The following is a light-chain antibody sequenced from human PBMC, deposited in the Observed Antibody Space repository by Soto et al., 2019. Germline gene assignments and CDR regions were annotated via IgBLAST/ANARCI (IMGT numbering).Light chain of an antibody. CDR3: QQYGSSLFT. Sequence: EIVLTQSPGTLSLSPGERATLSCRASQSISSSYLAWYQQKPGQAPRLLIYGASSRATGIPGRFSGSGSGTDFTLTISRLEPEDFAVYYCQQYGSSLFTFGPGTRWIS. J-gene: IGKJ3*01. CDR1: QSISSSY. V-gene: IGKV3-20*01. CDR2: GAS.